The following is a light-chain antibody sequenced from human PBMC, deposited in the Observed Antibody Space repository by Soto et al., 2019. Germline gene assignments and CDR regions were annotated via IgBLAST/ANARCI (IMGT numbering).Light chain of an antibody. V-gene: IGLV2-14*01. CDR1: SSDVGAYNY. CDR3: SSYTSSNTLV. CDR2: EVS. Sequence: QSVLTQPASVSGSPGQSITISCTGTSSDVGAYNYVSWYQQHPGKAPKLMIFEVSDRPSGVSNRFSGSKSGNTASLNISGLQADDEADYYCSSYTSSNTLVVGGGTKLTVL. J-gene: IGLJ2*01.